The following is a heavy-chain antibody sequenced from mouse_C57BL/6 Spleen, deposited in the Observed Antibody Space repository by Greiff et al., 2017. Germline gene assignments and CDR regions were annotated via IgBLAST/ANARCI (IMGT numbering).Heavy chain of an antibody. CDR2: IDPANGNT. CDR1: GFNIKNTY. D-gene: IGHD2-4*01. V-gene: IGHV14-3*01. CDR3: ARGGDYGQFAY. Sequence: VQLQQSVAELVRPGASVKLSCTASGFNIKNTYMPWVKQRPEQGLEWIGRIDPANGNTKYAPKFQGKATITADTSSNTAYLQLSSLTSEDTAIYYCARGGDYGQFAYWGQGTLVTVSA. J-gene: IGHJ3*01.